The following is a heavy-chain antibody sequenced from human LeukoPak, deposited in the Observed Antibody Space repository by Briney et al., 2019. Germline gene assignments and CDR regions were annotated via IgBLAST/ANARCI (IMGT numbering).Heavy chain of an antibody. V-gene: IGHV1-18*01. CDR2: ISAYNGNT. CDR3: ARAGVQDIVVVVAATELDY. J-gene: IGHJ4*02. D-gene: IGHD2-15*01. Sequence: ASVKVSCKASGYTFTSYGISWVRQAPGQGLEWMGWISAYNGNTNYAQKLQGRVTMTTDTSTSTAYMELRRLRSDDTAVYYCARAGVQDIVVVVAATELDYWGQGTLVTVSS. CDR1: GYTFTSYG.